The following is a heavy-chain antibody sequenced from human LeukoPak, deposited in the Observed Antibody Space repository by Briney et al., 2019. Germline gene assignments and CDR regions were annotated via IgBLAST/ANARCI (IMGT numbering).Heavy chain of an antibody. D-gene: IGHD2-2*01. CDR1: GGSISSGGYY. Sequence: SQTLSLTRTVSGGSISSGGYYWSWIRQHPGKGLEWIGYIYYSGSTHYNPSLKSRVTISVDTSKNQFSLKLNSVTAADTAVYYCARDRRYCNTTGCYGDAFDIWGQGTMVTVSS. CDR2: IYYSGST. CDR3: ARDRRYCNTTGCYGDAFDI. J-gene: IGHJ3*02. V-gene: IGHV4-31*02.